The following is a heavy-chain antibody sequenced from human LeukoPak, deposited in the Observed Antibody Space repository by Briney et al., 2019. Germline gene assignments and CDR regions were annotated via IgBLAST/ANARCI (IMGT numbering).Heavy chain of an antibody. CDR1: GYSFTSYW. CDR2: IYPGDFDT. J-gene: IGHJ4*02. D-gene: IGHD3-22*01. CDR3: ARLDDSSGYSLSYFDY. Sequence: GESLKISCKGSGYSFTSYWIGWVRQMPGKGLEWMGIIYPGDFDTRYSPSFQGQVTISADKSISTAYLQWSSLKASDTAMYYCARLDDSSGYSLSYFDYWGQGTLVTVSS. V-gene: IGHV5-51*01.